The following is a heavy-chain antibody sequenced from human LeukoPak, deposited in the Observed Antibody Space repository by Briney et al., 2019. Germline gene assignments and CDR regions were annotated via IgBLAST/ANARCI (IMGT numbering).Heavy chain of an antibody. CDR3: ARVYGDYVTDY. CDR2: MNPNSGNT. CDR1: GYTFTSYD. D-gene: IGHD4-17*01. Sequence: ASVKVSCKASGYTFTSYDINWVRQTTGQGLEWMGWMNPNSGNTGSAQKFQGRVTMTRNTSISTAYMELSSLRSEDTAVYYCARVYGDYVTDYWGQGTLVTVSS. V-gene: IGHV1-8*01. J-gene: IGHJ4*02.